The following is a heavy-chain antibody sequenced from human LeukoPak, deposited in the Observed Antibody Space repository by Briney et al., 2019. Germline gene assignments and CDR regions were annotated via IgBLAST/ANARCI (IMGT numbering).Heavy chain of an antibody. J-gene: IGHJ6*03. V-gene: IGHV3-30-3*01. CDR3: ARDAVGATPYYYYYMDV. CDR2: ISYDGSNK. CDR1: GFTFSSYA. D-gene: IGHD1-26*01. Sequence: PGRSLRLSCAASGFTFSSYAMHWVRQAPGKGLEWVAVISYDGSNKYYADSVKGRFTISRDNSKNTLYLQMNSLRAEDTAVYYCARDAVGATPYYYYYMDVWGKGTTVTVSS.